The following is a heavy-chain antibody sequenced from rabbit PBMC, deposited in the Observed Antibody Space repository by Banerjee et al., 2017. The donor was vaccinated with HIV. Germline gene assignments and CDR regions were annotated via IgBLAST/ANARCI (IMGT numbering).Heavy chain of an antibody. D-gene: IGHD6-1*01. CDR1: GFSFSNKYV. CDR2: INTSSGNT. V-gene: IGHV1S45*01. J-gene: IGHJ6*01. Sequence: QEQLEESGGGLVKPGASLTLTCTASGFSFSNKYVMCWVRQAPGKGLEWIACINTSSGNTVYANWAKGRFTISKTSSTTVTLQMTSLTAADTATYFCARRSSSSGADGNYGYAHLWGPGTLVTVS. CDR3: ARRSSSSGADGNYGYAHL.